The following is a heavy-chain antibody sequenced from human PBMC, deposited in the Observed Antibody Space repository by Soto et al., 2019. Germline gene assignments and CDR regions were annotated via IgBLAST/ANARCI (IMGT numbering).Heavy chain of an antibody. Sequence: SETLSLTCTVSGGPISSSSYYWGWIRQPPGKGLEWIGSIYYSGSTYYNPSLKSRVTISVGTSKNQFSLKLSSVTAADTAVYYCARQKRAYDSSGFDYWGQGTLVTVSS. D-gene: IGHD3-22*01. CDR2: IYYSGST. CDR3: ARQKRAYDSSGFDY. V-gene: IGHV4-39*01. CDR1: GGPISSSSYY. J-gene: IGHJ4*02.